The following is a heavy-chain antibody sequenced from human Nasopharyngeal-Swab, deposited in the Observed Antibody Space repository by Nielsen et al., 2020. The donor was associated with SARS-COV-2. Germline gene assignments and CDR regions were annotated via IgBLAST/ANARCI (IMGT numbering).Heavy chain of an antibody. J-gene: IGHJ5*02. V-gene: IGHV3-33*08. CDR3: ARRAVAGSEGGKWFDP. CDR2: IWYDGRNK. Sequence: WGSLRLSCAASGFTFSSYSMSWVRQAPGQGLEWVAVIWYDGRNKYYADSVKGRFTISRDNYKNTLYLQMNSLGAEETAVYYCARRAVAGSEGGKWFDPWGQGTMVTVSS. CDR1: GFTFSSYS. D-gene: IGHD6-19*01.